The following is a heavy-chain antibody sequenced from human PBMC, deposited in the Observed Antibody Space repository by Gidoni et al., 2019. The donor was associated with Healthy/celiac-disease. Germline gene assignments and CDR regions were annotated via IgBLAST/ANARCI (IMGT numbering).Heavy chain of an antibody. CDR2: IYPGDSDT. V-gene: IGHV5-51*01. D-gene: IGHD2-2*01. Sequence: EVQLVPSVAEVKKPGEALKISCKGSGYSFTSYLNGWVRQMPGKGLEWRGIIYPGDSDTRYSPSFQGQVTISADKSIGTAYLQWSSLKASDTAMYYCARRGAYCSSTSCYGGGAFDIWGQGTMVTVSS. CDR3: ARRGAYCSSTSCYGGGAFDI. CDR1: GYSFTSYL. J-gene: IGHJ3*02.